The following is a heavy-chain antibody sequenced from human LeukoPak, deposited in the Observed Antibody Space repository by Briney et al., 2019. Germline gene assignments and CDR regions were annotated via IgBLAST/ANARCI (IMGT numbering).Heavy chain of an antibody. CDR1: GFTFSSYS. CDR3: ARAPITSPFYFDY. D-gene: IGHD2-2*01. V-gene: IGHV3-20*04. Sequence: GGSLRLSCAASGFTFSSYSMNWVRQAPGKGLEWVSGTNWSGGSTGYADPLRGRFTISRDNAKNSLYLQMDSLRAEDTALYYCARAPITSPFYFDYWGQGTLVTVSS. CDR2: TNWSGGST. J-gene: IGHJ4*02.